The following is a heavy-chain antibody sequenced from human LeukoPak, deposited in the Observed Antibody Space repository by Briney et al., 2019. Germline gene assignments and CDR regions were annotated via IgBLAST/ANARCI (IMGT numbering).Heavy chain of an antibody. CDR3: ARNRISAAGCVFDI. D-gene: IGHD6-13*01. V-gene: IGHV3-11*03. CDR2: ISTSGVHT. CDR1: GFTFSDHY. J-gene: IGHJ3*02. Sequence: PGGSLRLSCAASGFTFSDHYMRWLRQAPGKGLEWVSYISTSGVHTSYADSVKGRFTISRDDAKNSLYLQMNSLIAEDTAMYYCARNRISAAGCVFDIWGQGTMVTVSS.